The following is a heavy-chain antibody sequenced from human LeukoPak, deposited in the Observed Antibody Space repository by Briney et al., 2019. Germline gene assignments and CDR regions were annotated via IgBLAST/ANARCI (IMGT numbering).Heavy chain of an antibody. CDR3: AKRREATSYYDSSGYYQVDY. D-gene: IGHD3-22*01. V-gene: IGHV3-30*02. CDR1: GFTFSSYG. J-gene: IGHJ4*02. Sequence: GGSLRLSCATSGFTFSSYGMNWVRQAPGKGLEWLASIRSDNSDTYYADSVKGRFTISRDNSKNTLYLQMKSLKTEHTAVYYCAKRREATSYYDSSGYYQVDYWGQGTLVTVSS. CDR2: IRSDNSDT.